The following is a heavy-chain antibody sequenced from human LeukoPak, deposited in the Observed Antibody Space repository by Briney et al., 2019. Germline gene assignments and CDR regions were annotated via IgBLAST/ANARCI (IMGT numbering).Heavy chain of an antibody. V-gene: IGHV4-34*01. CDR3: ARRGDYFRYFDY. CDR1: GGSFSGYY. CDR2: INHSGST. J-gene: IGHJ4*02. Sequence: PSETLSLTCAVYGGSFSGYYWSWIRQPPGRGLEWIGEINHSGSTNYNPSLKSRVTISVDTSKNQFSLKLSSVTAADTAVYYCARRGDYFRYFDYWGQGTLVTVSS. D-gene: IGHD4-17*01.